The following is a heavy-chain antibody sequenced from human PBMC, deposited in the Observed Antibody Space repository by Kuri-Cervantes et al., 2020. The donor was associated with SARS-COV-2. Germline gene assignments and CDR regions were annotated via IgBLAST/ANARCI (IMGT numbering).Heavy chain of an antibody. J-gene: IGHJ4*02. V-gene: IGHV3-53*04. CDR1: GFTVSSNY. CDR3: TRAQTSIAVLSAFDY. D-gene: IGHD6-6*01. Sequence: GESLKISCAASGFTVSSNYMSWVRQAPGKGLEWVSVIYSGGSTYYADSVKGRFTISRHNSKNTLYLQMNSLRAEDTAVYYCTRAQTSIAVLSAFDYWGQGTLVTVSS. CDR2: IYSGGST.